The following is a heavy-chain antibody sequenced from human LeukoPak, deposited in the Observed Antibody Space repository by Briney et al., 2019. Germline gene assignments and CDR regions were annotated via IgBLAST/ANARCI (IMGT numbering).Heavy chain of an antibody. D-gene: IGHD3-10*01. CDR3: ARGVDYYGV. CDR1: GGSISSSSYY. V-gene: IGHV4-39*01. Sequence: SETLSLTCTVSGGSISSSSYYWGWIRLPPGRGLEWIATIFYTGSTYYNPSLKSRVTISVNTSKNQFSLRLSSVTAADTAVYYCARGVDYYGVWGQGTLVTVSS. J-gene: IGHJ4*02. CDR2: IFYTGST.